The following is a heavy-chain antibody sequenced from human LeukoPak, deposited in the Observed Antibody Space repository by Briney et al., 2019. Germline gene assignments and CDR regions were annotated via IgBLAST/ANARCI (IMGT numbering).Heavy chain of an antibody. CDR3: ARDQFPARALDP. V-gene: IGHV1-69*13. CDR2: IIPIFGTA. J-gene: IGHJ5*02. Sequence: GASVKVSCKASGGTFSSYAISWVRQAPGQGLEWMGGIIPIFGTANYAQKFQGRVTITADESTSTAYMELSSLRSEDTAVYYCARDQFPARALDPWGQGTLVTVSS. CDR1: GGTFSSYA.